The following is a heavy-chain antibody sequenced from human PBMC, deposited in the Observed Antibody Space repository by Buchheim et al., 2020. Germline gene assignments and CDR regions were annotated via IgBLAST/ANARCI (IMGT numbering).Heavy chain of an antibody. J-gene: IGHJ4*02. CDR3: AKGGPSSLYYFDY. V-gene: IGHV3-23*01. CDR2: IGSGGNT. Sequence: EVQLLESGGGLVQPGGSLRLSCAASGFTISSYAMRWVRQAPGKGLEWVSTIGSGGNTYYADSVKGRFTIFRDNSTNTLSFQMHSLRAEDTAVYCCAKGGPSSLYYFDYWGQGTL. D-gene: IGHD5-12*01. CDR1: GFTISSYA.